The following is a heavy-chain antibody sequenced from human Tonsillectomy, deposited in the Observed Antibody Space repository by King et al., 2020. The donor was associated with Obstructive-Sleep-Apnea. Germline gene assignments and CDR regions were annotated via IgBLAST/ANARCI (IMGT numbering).Heavy chain of an antibody. J-gene: IGHJ5*02. CDR1: GYTFTGYY. D-gene: IGHD4-17*01. Sequence: QLVQSGAEVKKPGASVKVSCKASGYTFTGYYMHWVRQAPGQGLEWMGWINPNSGGTDYAQKLQGRVTMTRDTSISTVYMELSRLGTDDTAVYYCARDPGVDRRYNWFDPWGQGTLVTVSS. CDR2: INPNSGGT. CDR3: ARDPGVDRRYNWFDP. V-gene: IGHV1-2*02.